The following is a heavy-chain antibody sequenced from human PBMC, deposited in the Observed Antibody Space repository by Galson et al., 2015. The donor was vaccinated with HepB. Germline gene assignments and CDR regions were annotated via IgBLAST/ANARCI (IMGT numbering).Heavy chain of an antibody. J-gene: IGHJ4*02. Sequence: SVKVSCKASGYTFTSYDINWVRQATGQGLEWMGWMNPNSGNTGYAQKFQGRVTMTRNTSISTAYMELSSLRSEDTAVYYCARDSGYPPTPVYYFDYWGQGTLATVSS. CDR1: GYTFTSYD. D-gene: IGHD3-22*01. CDR2: MNPNSGNT. V-gene: IGHV1-8*01. CDR3: ARDSGYPPTPVYYFDY.